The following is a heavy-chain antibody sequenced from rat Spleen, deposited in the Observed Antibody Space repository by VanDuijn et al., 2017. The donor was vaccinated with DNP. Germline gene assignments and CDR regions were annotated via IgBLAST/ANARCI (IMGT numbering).Heavy chain of an antibody. CDR2: ITSSGGST. CDR1: GFTFNNYW. CDR3: ARGLRVYFDY. Sequence: EVQLVESGGDLVQPGRSLKLSCVASGFTFNNYWMTWIRQVPGKGLEWVASITSSGGSTYYPDSVKGRFTISRDNAKNTLYLQMNSLRSEDTATYYCARGLRVYFDYWGQGVMVTVSS. V-gene: IGHV5-31*01. D-gene: IGHD1-11*01. J-gene: IGHJ2*01.